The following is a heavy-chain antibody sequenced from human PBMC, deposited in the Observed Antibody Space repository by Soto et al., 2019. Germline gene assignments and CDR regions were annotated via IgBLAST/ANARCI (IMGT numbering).Heavy chain of an antibody. Sequence: QLQLQESGSGLVKPSQTLSLTCAVSGGSISSGGYSWSWIRQPPGKGLEWIGYIYHSGSTYYNPSPKSRVTISVDRSKNQFSLKLSSVTAADTAVYYCARDHRGAYHAFDIWGQGTMVTVSS. CDR1: GGSISSGGYS. CDR2: IYHSGST. V-gene: IGHV4-30-2*01. CDR3: ARDHRGAYHAFDI. D-gene: IGHD3-10*01. J-gene: IGHJ3*02.